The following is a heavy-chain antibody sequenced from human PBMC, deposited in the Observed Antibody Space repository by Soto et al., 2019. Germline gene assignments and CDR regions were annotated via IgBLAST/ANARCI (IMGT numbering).Heavy chain of an antibody. CDR1: GFSFSSYA. D-gene: IGHD3-3*01. J-gene: IGHJ6*02. CDR3: AKDKDWSGVYGMDV. V-gene: IGHV3-23*01. CDR2: INGGGTT. Sequence: EVQLLESGGGLVQPGGSLRLSCAASGFSFSSYAMNWVRQAPGKGLEWVTTINGGGTTYYADSVKGRFTISRDNSKNTLYLQMNGLRAEDTAVYYCAKDKDWSGVYGMDVWGQGTTVTVSS.